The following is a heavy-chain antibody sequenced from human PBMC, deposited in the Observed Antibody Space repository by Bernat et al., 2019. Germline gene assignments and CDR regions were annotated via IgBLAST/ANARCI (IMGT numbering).Heavy chain of an antibody. J-gene: IGHJ6*03. D-gene: IGHD3-10*01. CDR1: GYTFTGYY. V-gene: IGHV1-2*04. CDR3: ARDQFTMVQGDRQYYMDV. CDR2: INPNSGGT. Sequence: QVQLEKSEAEVNKHGASVKVSCKATGYTFTGYYMHWVRQAPGQGLEWMGWINPNSGGTNYAQKFQGWVTMTRDTSISTAYMELSRLRSDDTAVYYCARDQFTMVQGDRQYYMDVWGKGTTVTVSS.